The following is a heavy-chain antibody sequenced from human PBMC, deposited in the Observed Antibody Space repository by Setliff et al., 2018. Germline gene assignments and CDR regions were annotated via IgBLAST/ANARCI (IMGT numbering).Heavy chain of an antibody. J-gene: IGHJ3*01. CDR3: AREVGISGYYGRSSHYSFDL. CDR2: VYNNGNNGIT. CDR1: GGSITNSY. V-gene: IGHV4-59*13. D-gene: IGHD3-22*01. Sequence: SETLSLTCTVSGGSITNSYWSWIRQTPGKGLEWIGYVYNNGNNGITKYNPSLRSRVTMSLDTSKNNFPMQLRSVTAADTAMYYCAREVGISGYYGRSSHYSFDLWGQGKMVTVSS.